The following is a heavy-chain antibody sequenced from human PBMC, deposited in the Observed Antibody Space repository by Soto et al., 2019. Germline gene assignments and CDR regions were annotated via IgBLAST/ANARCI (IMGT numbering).Heavy chain of an antibody. V-gene: IGHV3-33*01. D-gene: IGHD6-13*01. J-gene: IGHJ2*01. Sequence: VQLVESGGGVVQPGRSLRLSCAASGFVYSTYAMHWVRLSPGKGLEWVALIWNDGTKEYYVDSVKGRFTISRDNSENTLNLQMDSLRAEDTAVYLCVRGIPSQYSSNWLYWYFDLWGRGTHVTVAS. CDR2: IWNDGTKE. CDR3: VRGIPSQYSSNWLYWYFDL. CDR1: GFVYSTYA.